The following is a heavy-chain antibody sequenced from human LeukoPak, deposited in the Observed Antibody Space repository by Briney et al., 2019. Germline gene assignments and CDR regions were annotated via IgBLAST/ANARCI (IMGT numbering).Heavy chain of an antibody. CDR3: TTDVGDDEWVYNY. J-gene: IGHJ4*02. D-gene: IGHD4-17*01. Sequence: PGGSLRLSCAASGFTFSNAWMSWVRQAPGKGLEWVGRIKSKTDGGTTDYAAPVKGRFTISRDDSKNTLYLQMNSLKTEDTAVYYCTTDVGDDEWVYNYWGQGTLVTVSS. V-gene: IGHV3-15*01. CDR1: GFTFSNAW. CDR2: IKSKTDGGTT.